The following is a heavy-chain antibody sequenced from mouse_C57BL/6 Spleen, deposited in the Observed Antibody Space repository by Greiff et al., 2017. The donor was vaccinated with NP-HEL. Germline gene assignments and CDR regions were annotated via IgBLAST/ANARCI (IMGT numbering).Heavy chain of an antibody. D-gene: IGHD3-2*02. Sequence: QVQLKQPGAELVMPGASVKLSCKASGYTFTSYWMHWVKQRPGQGLEWIGEIDPSDSYTNYNQKFKGKSTLTVDKSSSTAYMQLSSLTSEDSAVYYCARGAQATPGAMDYWGQGTSVTVSS. V-gene: IGHV1-69*01. J-gene: IGHJ4*01. CDR2: IDPSDSYT. CDR3: ARGAQATPGAMDY. CDR1: GYTFTSYW.